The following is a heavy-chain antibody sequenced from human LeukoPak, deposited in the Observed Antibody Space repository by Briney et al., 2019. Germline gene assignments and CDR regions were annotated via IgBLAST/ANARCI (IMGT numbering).Heavy chain of an antibody. CDR2: IHDDGIVT. Sequence: GGSLRLSCAASGFTFTAYAMSWFRQTPEKGLEWVANIHDDGIVTHYVDSVKGRFTISRDNARNSVNLQLNSLRSDDTAVYYCARDGSLNRRLSEGAFDIWGQGTMVTVSS. CDR3: ARDGSLNRRLSEGAFDI. V-gene: IGHV3-7*03. CDR1: GFTFTAYA. J-gene: IGHJ3*02. D-gene: IGHD1-26*01.